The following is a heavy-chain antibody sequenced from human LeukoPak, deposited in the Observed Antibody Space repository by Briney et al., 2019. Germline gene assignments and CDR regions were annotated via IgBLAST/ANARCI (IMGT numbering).Heavy chain of an antibody. CDR3: ARLLEADYFDY. CDR1: GGSISSYY. J-gene: IGHJ4*02. CDR2: IYYSGST. V-gene: IGHV4-59*08. D-gene: IGHD2-15*01. Sequence: PSETLSLTCTVSGGSISSYYWSWIRQPPGKGLEWIGYIYYSGSTNYNPSLRSRVTISLDTSQNQFSLTLSSVTAGDTAVYYCARLLEADYFDYWGQGALVTVSS.